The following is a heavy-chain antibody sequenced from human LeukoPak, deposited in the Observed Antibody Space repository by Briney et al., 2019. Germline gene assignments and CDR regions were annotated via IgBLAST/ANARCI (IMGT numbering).Heavy chain of an antibody. CDR2: IIPIFGTA. Sequence: ASVKVSCKASGGTFSSYAISWVRQAPGQGLEWMGGIIPIFGTANYAQKFQGRVTITADKSTSTAYMELSSLRSEDTAVYYCARDTERPYCSSTSCYGDFDIWGQGTMVTVS. V-gene: IGHV1-69*06. J-gene: IGHJ3*02. CDR3: ARDTERPYCSSTSCYGDFDI. CDR1: GGTFSSYA. D-gene: IGHD2-2*01.